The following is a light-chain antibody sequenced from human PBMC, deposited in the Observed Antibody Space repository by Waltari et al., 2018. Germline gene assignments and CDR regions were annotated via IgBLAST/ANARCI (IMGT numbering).Light chain of an antibody. CDR2: ADN. Sequence: QSALTQPASVSGSRGQSITISCTGTSPDVGTYNLVSWYQQHPGKAPKLRIYADNNRPSGVAGRFSGSRSGNTASLTISGLQPEDEADYYCCSYAGSWVFGGWTKLTVL. CDR3: CSYAGSWV. J-gene: IGLJ3*02. CDR1: SPDVGTYNL. V-gene: IGLV2-23*01.